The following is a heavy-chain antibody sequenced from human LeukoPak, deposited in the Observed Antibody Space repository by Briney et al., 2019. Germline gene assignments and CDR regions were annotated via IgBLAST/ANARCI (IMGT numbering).Heavy chain of an antibody. D-gene: IGHD3-3*01. CDR2: ISGSGVAT. V-gene: IGHV3-23*01. CDR3: AKGNYDFWSGYPGLSYFDY. CDR1: GLTFSSYA. Sequence: GGSLRLSCAASGLTFSSYAMSWVRQAPGKGLEWVSAISGSGVATHYADSVKGRFTISRDNSKDTLYLQMNSLRAGDTAVYYCAKGNYDFWSGYPGLSYFDYWGQGTLVTVSS. J-gene: IGHJ4*02.